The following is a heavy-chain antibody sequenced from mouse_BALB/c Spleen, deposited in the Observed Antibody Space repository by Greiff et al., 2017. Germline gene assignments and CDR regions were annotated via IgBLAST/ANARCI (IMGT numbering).Heavy chain of an antibody. Sequence: VQLQQSGPELVKPGASMKISCKASGYSFTGYTMNWVKQSHGKNLEWIGLINPYNGGTSYNQKFKGKATLTVDKSSSTAYMELLSLTSEDSAVYYCARTVYYGSSYLYYYAMDYWGQGTSVTVSS. D-gene: IGHD1-1*01. CDR3: ARTVYYGSSYLYYYAMDY. V-gene: IGHV1-18*01. J-gene: IGHJ4*01. CDR1: GYSFTGYT. CDR2: INPYNGGT.